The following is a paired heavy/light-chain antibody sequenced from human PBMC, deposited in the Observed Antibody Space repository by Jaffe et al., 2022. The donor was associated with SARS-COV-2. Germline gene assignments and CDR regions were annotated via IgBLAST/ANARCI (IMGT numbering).Light chain of an antibody. CDR1: SLRSYY. CDR2: DRN. Sequence: SSELTQDPAVSVALGQTVRITCQGRSLRSYYASWYQKKPGQAPILVIYDRNFRPSGIPDRFSGSYSGVTSSLTITGAQAEDEADYYCNSRDVNTNHVLFGGGTKLTVL. V-gene: IGLV3-19*01. CDR3: NSRDVNTNHVL. J-gene: IGLJ2*01.
Heavy chain of an antibody. CDR1: GDSLSSNNYY. J-gene: IGHJ6*02. CDR3: ATIISMMIMGHSGMDV. CDR2: VYHIGST. Sequence: QLRLQESGPGLVKPSETLSLTCTVSGDSLSSNNYYWGWIRQPPGKGLEWIGSVYHIGSTYYTPSLKSRVTISADTSKNQFSLRLTSVTAADTAVYYCATIISMMIMGHSGMDVWGQGAMVTVS. D-gene: IGHD3-22*01. V-gene: IGHV4-39*01.